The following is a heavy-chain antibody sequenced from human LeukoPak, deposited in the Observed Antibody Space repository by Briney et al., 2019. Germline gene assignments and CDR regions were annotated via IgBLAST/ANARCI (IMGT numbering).Heavy chain of an antibody. D-gene: IGHD5-24*01. V-gene: IGHV7-4-1*02. J-gene: IGHJ4*02. CDR2: INTSTENP. Sequence: ASVKVSCKASGYTFTNYAMSWVRQAPGQGLEWMGWINTSTENPTYAQGFTGRFVFSLDTSVSTAYLQISSLKTENTAVYYCARVPLSRKDGYNYTYWGQGTLVTVSS. CDR3: ARVPLSRKDGYNYTY. CDR1: GYTFTNYA.